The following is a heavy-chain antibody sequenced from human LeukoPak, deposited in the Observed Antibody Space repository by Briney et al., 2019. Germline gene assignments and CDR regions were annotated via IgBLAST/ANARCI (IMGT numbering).Heavy chain of an antibody. CDR3: ARGTTGYSSSWYYYYYYMDV. CDR1: GHTFTNYD. D-gene: IGHD6-13*01. V-gene: IGHV1-8*03. Sequence: ASVKVSCKASGHTFTNYDINWVRQATGQGLEWMGWMNPNSGNTGYAQKFQGRVTITRNTSISTAYMELSSLRSEDTAVYYCARGTTGYSSSWYYYYYYMDVWGKGTTVTVSS. J-gene: IGHJ6*03. CDR2: MNPNSGNT.